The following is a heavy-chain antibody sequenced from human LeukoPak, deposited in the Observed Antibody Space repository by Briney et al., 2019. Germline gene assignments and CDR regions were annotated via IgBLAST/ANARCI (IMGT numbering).Heavy chain of an antibody. J-gene: IGHJ1*01. Sequence: SGGSLRLSCVVSGFTFNSCWMNWVRQAPGKGLEWVAHINPDGRDTYYVDSVKGRFTISRDNAQNSMYLQMNSLRVEDTAVYYCATWGDTTAEYFQRWGQGTLVTVSS. V-gene: IGHV3-7*01. D-gene: IGHD2-21*02. CDR2: INPDGRDT. CDR1: GFTFNSCW. CDR3: ATWGDTTAEYFQR.